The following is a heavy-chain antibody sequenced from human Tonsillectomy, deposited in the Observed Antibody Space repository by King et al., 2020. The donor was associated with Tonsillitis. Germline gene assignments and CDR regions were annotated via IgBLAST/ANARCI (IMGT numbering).Heavy chain of an antibody. D-gene: IGHD6-19*01. Sequence: QLQESGPGLVKPSETLSLTCTVSGASISSYYWSWIRQSPGKGLEWIGYVYYTGGTTYNPSLKSRVTILMDTSKNQFSLRLNSVSAADTAVYYCAKDSRRGSGWPLPAFDVWGRGTMVTVSS. J-gene: IGHJ3*01. CDR3: AKDSRRGSGWPLPAFDV. V-gene: IGHV4-59*01. CDR1: GASISSYY. CDR2: VYYTGGT.